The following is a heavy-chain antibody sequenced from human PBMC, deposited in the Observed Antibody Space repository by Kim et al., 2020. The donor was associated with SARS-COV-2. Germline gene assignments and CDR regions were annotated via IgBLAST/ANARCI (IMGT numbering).Heavy chain of an antibody. J-gene: IGHJ4*02. CDR1: GYTFTAYA. Sequence: ASVKVSCKASGYTFTAYAMNWLRQAPGQGLEWLGWINPSNGNPMYAPGFTGRFVFSLDTSVSTAYLQITSLKAEDTAVYFCVRDTFHQGISCLDHWGQGTQVTVSS. D-gene: IGHD6-13*01. CDR2: INPSNGNP. V-gene: IGHV7-4-1*02. CDR3: VRDTFHQGISCLDH.